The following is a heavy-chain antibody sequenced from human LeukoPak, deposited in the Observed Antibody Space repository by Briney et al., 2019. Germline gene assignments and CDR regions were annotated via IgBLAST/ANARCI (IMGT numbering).Heavy chain of an antibody. CDR1: GGSFSGYY. V-gene: IGHV4-34*01. D-gene: IGHD3-22*01. CDR3: ARGANYYDSSGYHYYYYYYMDV. Sequence: PSETLSLTCAVYGGSFSGYYWSWLRQPPGKGLEWVGEINHSGSTNYNPSLKSRVTISVDTSKNQFSLKLSSVTAADTAVYYCARGANYYDSSGYHYYYYYYMDVWGKGTTVTVSS. CDR2: INHSGST. J-gene: IGHJ6*03.